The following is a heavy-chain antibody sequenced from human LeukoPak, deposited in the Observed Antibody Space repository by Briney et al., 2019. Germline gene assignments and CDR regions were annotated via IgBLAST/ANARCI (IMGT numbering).Heavy chain of an antibody. CDR3: ATMRHGGFDAFDI. CDR2: IYHSGST. Sequence: SQTLSLTCAVSGGSISSGGYSWSWIRQPPGKGLEWIGYIYHSGSTYYNPSLKSRVTISVDTSKNQFSLKLSSVTAADTAVYYCATMRHGGFDAFDIWGQGTMVTVSS. CDR1: GGSISSGGYS. J-gene: IGHJ3*02. V-gene: IGHV4-30-2*03. D-gene: IGHD3-16*01.